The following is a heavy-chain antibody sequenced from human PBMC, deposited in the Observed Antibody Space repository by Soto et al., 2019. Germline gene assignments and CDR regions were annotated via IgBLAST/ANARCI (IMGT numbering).Heavy chain of an antibody. Sequence: SVKVSCKASGFTFTSSAVQWVRQARGQRLEWIGWIVVGSGNTNYAQKFQGRVTITADESTSTAYMELSSLRSEDTAVYYCARDRPALLLTYYGMDVWGQGTTVTVSS. CDR3: ARDRPALLLTYYGMDV. CDR2: IVVGSGNT. J-gene: IGHJ6*02. D-gene: IGHD2-15*01. V-gene: IGHV1-58*01. CDR1: GFTFTSSA.